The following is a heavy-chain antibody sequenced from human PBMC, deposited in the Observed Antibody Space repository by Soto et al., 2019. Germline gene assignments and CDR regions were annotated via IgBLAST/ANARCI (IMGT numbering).Heavy chain of an antibody. CDR1: GYTFTSYG. CDR2: ISAYNGNT. J-gene: IGHJ5*02. D-gene: IGHD6-25*01. CDR3: ARDRGRFLPNWFDP. Sequence: GASVKVSCKASGYTFTSYGISWVRQAPGQGLEWMGWISAYNGNTNYAQKLQGRVTMTTDTSTSTAYMELRSLRSDDTAVYYCARDRGRFLPNWFDPWGQGTLVTVSS. V-gene: IGHV1-18*01.